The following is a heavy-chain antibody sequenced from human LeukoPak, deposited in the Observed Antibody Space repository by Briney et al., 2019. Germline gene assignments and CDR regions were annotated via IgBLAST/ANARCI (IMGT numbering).Heavy chain of an antibody. D-gene: IGHD6-19*01. CDR2: IYYSGST. CDR3: ARGGSGWYPFDY. V-gene: IGHV4-39*07. CDR1: GGSISSSSYY. Sequence: PSETLSLTCTVSGGSISSSSYYWGWIRQPPGKGLEWIGSIYYSGSTYYNPSLKSRVTISVDKSKNQFSLKLSSVTAADTAVYYCARGGSGWYPFDYWGQGTLVTVSS. J-gene: IGHJ4*02.